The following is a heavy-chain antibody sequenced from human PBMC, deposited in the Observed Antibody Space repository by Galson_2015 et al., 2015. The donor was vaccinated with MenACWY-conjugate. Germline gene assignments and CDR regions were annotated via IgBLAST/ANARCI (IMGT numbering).Heavy chain of an antibody. D-gene: IGHD6-19*01. Sequence: SLRLSCAASGFTFSNYWMSWVRQTPGKGLEWVANIKQDGSEKYYVDSVKGRFTISRDNAQKSLYLQMNSLRAEDTAVYYCATTGGRAVAGTDWGQGTLVTVSS. CDR2: IKQDGSEK. CDR1: GFTFSNYW. V-gene: IGHV3-7*03. CDR3: ATTGGRAVAGTD. J-gene: IGHJ4*02.